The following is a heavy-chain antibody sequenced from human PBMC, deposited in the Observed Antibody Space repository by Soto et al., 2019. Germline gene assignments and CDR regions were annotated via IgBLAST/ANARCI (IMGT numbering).Heavy chain of an antibody. J-gene: IGHJ6*02. CDR1: GGSISSYY. CDR2: IYTSGST. V-gene: IGHV4-4*07. Sequence: SETLSLTCTVSGGSISSYYWSWIRQPAGKGLEWIGRIYTSGSTNYNPSLKSRVTMSVDTSKNQFSLKLSSVTAADTAVYYCARDGFVGATPTGYYYGMDVWGQGTTVTVS. CDR3: ARDGFVGATPTGYYYGMDV. D-gene: IGHD1-26*01.